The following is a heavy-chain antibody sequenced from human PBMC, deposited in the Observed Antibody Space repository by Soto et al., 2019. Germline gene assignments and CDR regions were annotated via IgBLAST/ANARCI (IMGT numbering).Heavy chain of an antibody. J-gene: IGHJ4*02. V-gene: IGHV3-11*06. Sequence: GGSLRLSYAASGLNFSDYYMSWIRQATGKGLEWVSYISSSSSSYTNYADSVKGRFTISRDNAKNSLYLQMNSLRAEDTAVYYCARDSSGSLGVGYFDYWGQGTLVTSPQ. CDR1: GLNFSDYY. CDR2: ISSSSSSYT. CDR3: ARDSSGSLGVGYFDY. D-gene: IGHD1-26*01.